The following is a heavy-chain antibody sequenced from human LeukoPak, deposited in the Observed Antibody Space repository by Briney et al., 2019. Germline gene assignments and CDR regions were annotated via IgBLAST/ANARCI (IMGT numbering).Heavy chain of an antibody. V-gene: IGHV3-21*01. D-gene: IGHD1-26*01. Sequence: GGSLRLSCAASGFTFSSYSMNWVRQAPGKGLEWVPSISSSSSYIYYADSVKGRFTISRDNAKNSLYLQMNSLRAEDTAVYYCARWDSSGYFDYWGQGTLVTVSS. J-gene: IGHJ4*02. CDR3: ARWDSSGYFDY. CDR2: ISSSSSYI. CDR1: GFTFSSYS.